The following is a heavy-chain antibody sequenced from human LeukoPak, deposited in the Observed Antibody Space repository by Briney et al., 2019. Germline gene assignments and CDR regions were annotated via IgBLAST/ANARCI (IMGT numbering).Heavy chain of an antibody. D-gene: IGHD2-8*02. Sequence: SETLSLTCAVYGGSFSGYYWSWIRQPPGKGLEWIGEINHSGSTNYNPSLKSRVTISVDTSKNQFSLKLSSVIAADTAVYYCARGTQYLVLYYFDYWGQGTLVTVSS. CDR2: INHSGST. CDR1: GGSFSGYY. J-gene: IGHJ4*02. V-gene: IGHV4-34*01. CDR3: ARGTQYLVLYYFDY.